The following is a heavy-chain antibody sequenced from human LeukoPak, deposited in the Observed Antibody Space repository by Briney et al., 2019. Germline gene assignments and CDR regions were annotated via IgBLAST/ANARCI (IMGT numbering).Heavy chain of an antibody. V-gene: IGHV3-7*03. Sequence: PGGSLRLSCAASGFTFSSYWMTWVRQAPGKGLEWVASIKQDGSKKNYVDSVKGRFTISRDNAKNSMYLQMNSLRAEDTAVYYCARDLEEGGMDVWGQGTTVTVSS. CDR3: ARDLEEGGMDV. J-gene: IGHJ6*02. CDR1: GFTFSSYW. CDR2: IKQDGSKK.